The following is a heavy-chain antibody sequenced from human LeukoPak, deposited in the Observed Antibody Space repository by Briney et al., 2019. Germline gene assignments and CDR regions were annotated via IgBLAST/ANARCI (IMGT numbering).Heavy chain of an antibody. Sequence: GGSLRLSCAASGFTFSSYGMSWVRQAPGKGLEWVSAISGSGGSTYYADSVKGRFTISRDNSKNTLYLQVNSLRAEDTAMYYCARDDDYVWGSYHPWGQGTLVTVSS. CDR2: ISGSGGST. CDR1: GFTFSSYG. J-gene: IGHJ5*02. D-gene: IGHD3-16*02. CDR3: ARDDDYVWGSYHP. V-gene: IGHV3-23*01.